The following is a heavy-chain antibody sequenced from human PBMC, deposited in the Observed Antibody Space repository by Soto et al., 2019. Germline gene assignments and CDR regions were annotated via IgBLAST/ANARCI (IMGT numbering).Heavy chain of an antibody. Sequence: ASVKVACRASGYTFTSYDINWVRQATGQGLEYLGWMNPNSGNTAYVQKFQGRVTMTWDTSITTAYMELSSLRSEDTAVYFCARGIKYGAYSRWFDPWGQGTLVTVSS. V-gene: IGHV1-8*01. CDR1: GYTFTSYD. CDR3: ARGIKYGAYSRWFDP. D-gene: IGHD4-17*01. J-gene: IGHJ5*02. CDR2: MNPNSGNT.